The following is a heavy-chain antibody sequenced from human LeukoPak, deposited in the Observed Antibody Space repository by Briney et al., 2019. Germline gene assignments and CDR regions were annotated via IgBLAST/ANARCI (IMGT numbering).Heavy chain of an antibody. V-gene: IGHV3-20*04. D-gene: IGHD6-13*01. CDR1: GFTFADYG. CDR3: ARDLSNWSNLGY. CDR2: INWSGDNT. J-gene: IGHJ4*02. Sequence: GGSLRLSCEDSGFTFADYGLSWVRQAPGKGPQWVAGINWSGDNTFYADSVKDRFTISRDNTKKTLYLQMDNLRGDDTATYYCARDLSNWSNLGYWGQGTLVTVSS.